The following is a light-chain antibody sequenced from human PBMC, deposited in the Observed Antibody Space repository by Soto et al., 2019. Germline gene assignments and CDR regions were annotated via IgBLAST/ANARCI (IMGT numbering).Light chain of an antibody. V-gene: IGLV3-21*04. Sequence: SYELTQPPSMSVAPGKTARITCGGNNIGSKSVHWYQQKPGQAPVLVIYYDSDRPSGIPERFSGSNSGNTATLTISRVEAGDEADYYCQVWDSSSDHDVFGTGTKLTVL. CDR1: NIGSKS. CDR2: YDS. J-gene: IGLJ1*01. CDR3: QVWDSSSDHDV.